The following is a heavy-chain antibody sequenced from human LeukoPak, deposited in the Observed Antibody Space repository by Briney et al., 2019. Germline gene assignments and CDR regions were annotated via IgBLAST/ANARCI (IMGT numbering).Heavy chain of an antibody. CDR3: ARSFTDNFFFEN. Sequence: SETLSLTCTVSGGSISSSSYYWGRIRQPPGMGLEWIGSIYYSGSTYYNPSLKSRVTLSVDTSKNQFFLDLTSVTAADTAVYYCARSFTDNFFFENWGQGTLVTVSS. CDR2: IYYSGST. CDR1: GGSISSSSYY. V-gene: IGHV4-39*07. J-gene: IGHJ4*02. D-gene: IGHD1-1*01.